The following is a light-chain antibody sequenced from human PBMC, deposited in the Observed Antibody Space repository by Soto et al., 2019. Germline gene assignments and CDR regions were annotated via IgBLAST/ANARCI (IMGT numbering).Light chain of an antibody. CDR3: QQRSNWPPIT. Sequence: EIVLTQAPATLSLSPGERATVSCRTSQSVSRYLAWYQQKPGQAPRLLIYDASNRATGIPVRFSGSGSGTAFTLTISSLEPEDFAVYYCQQRSNWPPITFGQGTRLEI. CDR1: QSVSRY. V-gene: IGKV3-11*01. J-gene: IGKJ5*01. CDR2: DAS.